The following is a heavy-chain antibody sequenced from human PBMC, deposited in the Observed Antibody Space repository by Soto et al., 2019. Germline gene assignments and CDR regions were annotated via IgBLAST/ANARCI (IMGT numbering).Heavy chain of an antibody. CDR2: ISYDGSNK. D-gene: IGHD3-10*01. CDR1: GFTFSSYG. J-gene: IGHJ4*02. V-gene: IGHV3-30*03. Sequence: GGSLRLSCAASGFTFSSYGMHWVRQAPGKGLEWVAVISYDGSNKYYADSVKGRFTISRDNSKNTLYLQMNSLRAEDTAVYYCARRGWFGEFYFDYWGQGTLVTVSS. CDR3: ARRGWFGEFYFDY.